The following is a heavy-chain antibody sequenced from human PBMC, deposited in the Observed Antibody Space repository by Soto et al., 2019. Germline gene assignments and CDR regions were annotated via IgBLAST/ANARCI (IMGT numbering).Heavy chain of an antibody. D-gene: IGHD4-4*01. CDR1: GFTFSDHY. CDR3: AREILLTTTYYYYYYMDV. J-gene: IGHJ6*03. V-gene: IGHV3-72*01. CDR2: TRNKANSYTT. Sequence: HPGGSLRLSCAASGFTFSDHYMDWVRQAPGKGLEWVGRTRNKANSYTTEYAASVKGRFTISRDDSKNSLYLQMNSLKTEDTAVYYCAREILLTTTYYYYYYMDVWGKGTTVTVSS.